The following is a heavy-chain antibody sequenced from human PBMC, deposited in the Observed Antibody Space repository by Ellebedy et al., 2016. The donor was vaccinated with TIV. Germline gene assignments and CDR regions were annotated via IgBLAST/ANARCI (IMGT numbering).Heavy chain of an antibody. CDR3: ARHPDDYFDY. J-gene: IGHJ4*02. D-gene: IGHD1-14*01. V-gene: IGHV5-51*01. Sequence: LPGQVTISADKSISTAYLQWSSLKASDTAMYYCARHPDDYFDYWGQGTLVTVSS.